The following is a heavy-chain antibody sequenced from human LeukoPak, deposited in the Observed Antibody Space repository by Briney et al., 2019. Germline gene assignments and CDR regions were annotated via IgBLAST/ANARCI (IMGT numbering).Heavy chain of an antibody. CDR1: GDSITSYY. V-gene: IGHV4-4*07. CDR3: AKGIQGVGNY. Sequence: PSETLSLTCTASGDSITSYYWSWIRQPAGKGLEWIGRMYTSGETNCNPSLKSRVTMSLDTSKKQFSLRLSSVTAADTAIYYCAKGIQGVGNYWGQGTLVTVSS. D-gene: IGHD1-1*01. J-gene: IGHJ4*02. CDR2: MYTSGET.